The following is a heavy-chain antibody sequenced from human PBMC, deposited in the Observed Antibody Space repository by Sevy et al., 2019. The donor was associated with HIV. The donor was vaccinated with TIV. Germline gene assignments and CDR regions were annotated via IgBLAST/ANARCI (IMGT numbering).Heavy chain of an antibody. CDR3: ARGSRYCSGGSCYY. CDR1: GGSISSSSYY. D-gene: IGHD2-15*01. Sequence: SETLSLTCTVSGGSISSSSYYWGWIRQPPGKGLEWIGSIYYSGSTYYNPSLKSRVTISVDTSKNQFSLKLSSVTAADTAVYYCARGSRYCSGGSCYYWGQGTLVTVSS. J-gene: IGHJ4*02. V-gene: IGHV4-39*01. CDR2: IYYSGST.